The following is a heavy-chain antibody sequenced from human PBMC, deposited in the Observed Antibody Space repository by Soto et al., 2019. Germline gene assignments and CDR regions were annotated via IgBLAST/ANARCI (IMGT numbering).Heavy chain of an antibody. CDR1: GFTFDDYT. D-gene: IGHD2-15*01. CDR3: AKDIAPPGEKLLLTPQYYYYGMDV. V-gene: IGHV3-43*01. J-gene: IGHJ6*02. CDR2: ISWDGGST. Sequence: PGGSLRLSCAASGFTFDDYTMHWVRQAPWKGLEWVSLISWDGGSTYYADSVKGRFTISRDNSKNSLYLQMNSLRTEDTALYYCAKDIAPPGEKLLLTPQYYYYGMDVWGQGTTVTVSS.